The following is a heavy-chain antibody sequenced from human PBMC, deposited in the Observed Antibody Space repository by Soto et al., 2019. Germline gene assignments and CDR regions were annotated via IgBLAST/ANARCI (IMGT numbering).Heavy chain of an antibody. D-gene: IGHD2-15*01. CDR3: SRGPYLLGYCSGGSCFPLWFDP. Sequence: ASVKVSCKASGYTFTGYYMHWVRQAPGQGLEWMGWINPNSGGTNYAQKFQGWVTMTRDTSISTAYMELSRLRSDDTAVYYCSRGPYLLGYCSGGSCFPLWFDPWGQGTLVTVSS. J-gene: IGHJ5*02. CDR2: INPNSGGT. CDR1: GYTFTGYY. V-gene: IGHV1-2*04.